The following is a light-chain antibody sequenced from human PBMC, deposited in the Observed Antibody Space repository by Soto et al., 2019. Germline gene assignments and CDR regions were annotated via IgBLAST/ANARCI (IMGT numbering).Light chain of an antibody. J-gene: IGLJ3*02. Sequence: QAVVTQETSLTVSPGGTVTLTCGSSTGAVTSGHYSYWLQQKPGQVPRTLIYDTSAKHSWTPARFSGTLLGDKAALTLSGAQPEDEAEYYCLVSHSGAWVFGGGTKLTVL. CDR3: LVSHSGAWV. CDR1: TGAVTSGHY. CDR2: DTS. V-gene: IGLV7-46*01.